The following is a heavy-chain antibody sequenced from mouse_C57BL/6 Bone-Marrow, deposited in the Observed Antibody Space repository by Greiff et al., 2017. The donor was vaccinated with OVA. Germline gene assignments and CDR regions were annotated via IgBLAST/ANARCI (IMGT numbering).Heavy chain of an antibody. CDR3: ARPPYGSSYYWYFDV. V-gene: IGHV5-17*01. J-gene: IGHJ1*03. CDR1: GFTFSDYG. CDR2: ISSGSSTI. D-gene: IGHD1-1*01. Sequence: EVQLVESGGGLVKPGGSLKLSCAASGFTFSDYGMHWVRQAPEKGLEWVAYISSGSSTIYYADTVKGRFTISRDNAKNILFLQMTSLRSEDTAMYYCARPPYGSSYYWYFDVWGTGTTVTVSS.